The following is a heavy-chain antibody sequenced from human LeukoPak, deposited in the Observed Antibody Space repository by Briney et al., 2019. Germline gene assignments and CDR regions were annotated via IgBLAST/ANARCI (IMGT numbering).Heavy chain of an antibody. J-gene: IGHJ4*02. CDR2: IIPIFGTA. CDR3: ASYSLSSWGSYRETDY. D-gene: IGHD3-16*01. V-gene: IGHV1-69*06. CDR1: GGTFSSYA. Sequence: GASVKVSCKASGGTFSSYAISWVRQAPGQGLEWMGGIIPIFGTANYAQKFQGRVTITADKSTSTAYMELSNLRSEDTAVYYCASYSLSSWGSYRETDYWGQGTLVTVSS.